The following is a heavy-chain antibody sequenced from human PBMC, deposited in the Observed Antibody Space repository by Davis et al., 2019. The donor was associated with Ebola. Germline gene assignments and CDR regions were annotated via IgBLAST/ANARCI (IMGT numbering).Heavy chain of an antibody. CDR3: TTPGGQDSGYDVFDI. V-gene: IGHV1-46*03. Sequence: AASVKVSCKASGYTFTNYYMHWVRQAPGQGLEWMGMINPNDGRTIYARKFQGRVTVTRDTSTTTVYMDLRSLRSEDTALYYCTTPGGQDSGYDVFDIWGQGTMVTVSS. CDR2: INPNDGRT. J-gene: IGHJ3*02. D-gene: IGHD5-12*01. CDR1: GYTFTNYY.